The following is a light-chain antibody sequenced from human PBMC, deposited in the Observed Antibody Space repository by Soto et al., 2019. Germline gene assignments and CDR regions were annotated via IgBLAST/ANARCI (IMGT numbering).Light chain of an antibody. CDR1: QSVRNSY. CDR3: QQYGSSPWT. CDR2: GAY. Sequence: EIVLTQSPGTLSLSPGERATLSCRASQSVRNSYLAWYQQKPGQAPRLLIYGAYTRATGIPVRFSGSGSGTDFTLTISRLEPEDFAVYYCQQYGSSPWTFGQGTKVDIK. V-gene: IGKV3-20*01. J-gene: IGKJ1*01.